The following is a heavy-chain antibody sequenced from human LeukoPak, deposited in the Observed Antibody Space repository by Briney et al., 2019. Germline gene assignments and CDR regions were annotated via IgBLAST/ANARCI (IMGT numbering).Heavy chain of an antibody. CDR2: ISSTDSAK. V-gene: IGHV3-48*03. CDR3: ARDPGIAAAGTVGYFDS. Sequence: GGSLRLSCAASGFTFNTYEMFWVRQAPGKGLDWVSYISSTDSAKYYADSVKGRFTISRDNAKNSLYLQMNSLRAEDTAVYYCARDPGIAAAGTVGYFDSWGQGTLVTVSS. D-gene: IGHD6-13*01. J-gene: IGHJ4*02. CDR1: GFTFNTYE.